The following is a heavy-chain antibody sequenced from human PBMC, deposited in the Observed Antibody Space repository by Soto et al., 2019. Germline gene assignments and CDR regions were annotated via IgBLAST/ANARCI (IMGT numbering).Heavy chain of an antibody. CDR2: ISGSGGST. CDR1: GFTFSSYA. J-gene: IGHJ3*02. CDR3: AKGYCSSTSCYAIDAFDI. Sequence: PGGSLRLSCAASGFTFSSYAMSWVRQAPGKGLEWVSAISGSGGSTYYADSVKGRFTISRDNSKNTLYLQMNSLRAEDTAVYYCAKGYCSSTSCYAIDAFDIRGQGTMVTVSS. D-gene: IGHD2-2*01. V-gene: IGHV3-23*01.